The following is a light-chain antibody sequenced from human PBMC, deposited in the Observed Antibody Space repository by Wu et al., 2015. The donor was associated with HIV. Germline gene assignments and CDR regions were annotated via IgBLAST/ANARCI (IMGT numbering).Light chain of an antibody. CDR3: QQYNSYRT. J-gene: IGKJ1*01. CDR1: RDITSY. CDR2: TAS. V-gene: IGKV1-8*01. Sequence: AIRITQSPSSLSASTGDRVTINCRASRDITSYLAWYQQKPGKAPKLLIYTASTLQSGVPSRFSGSGSATDFTLTISGLQSEDFATYYCQQYNSYRTFGQGTKVEIK.